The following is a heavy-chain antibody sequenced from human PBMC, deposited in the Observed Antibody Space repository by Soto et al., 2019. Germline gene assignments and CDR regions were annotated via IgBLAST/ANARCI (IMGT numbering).Heavy chain of an antibody. D-gene: IGHD3-10*01. CDR3: AKGRGGSGSLTPRVDF. CDR1: GFIFSNYA. V-gene: IGHV3-23*01. Sequence: GGSLRLSCAASGFIFSNYAMSWVRQAPGKGLEWVSTISGGGDATNYADSVKGRFTISRDRSKNMLYLQMSSLRAEDTALYYCAKGRGGSGSLTPRVDFWGQGTLVTVSS. CDR2: ISGGGDAT. J-gene: IGHJ4*02.